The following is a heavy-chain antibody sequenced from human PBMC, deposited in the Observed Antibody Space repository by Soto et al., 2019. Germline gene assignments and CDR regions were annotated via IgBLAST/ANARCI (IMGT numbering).Heavy chain of an antibody. CDR2: IYYSGST. J-gene: IGHJ4*02. Sequence: PSETLCLTGTVSCGSIISYYWIWIRQPPGEGLEWIGYIYYSGSTNYNPSLKSRVTISVDTSKNQFSLKLSSVTAADTAVYYCASQRNPYYYDSSGYYYDYWGQGTLVTVSS. CDR1: CGSIISYY. V-gene: IGHV4-59*01. D-gene: IGHD3-22*01. CDR3: ASQRNPYYYDSSGYYYDY.